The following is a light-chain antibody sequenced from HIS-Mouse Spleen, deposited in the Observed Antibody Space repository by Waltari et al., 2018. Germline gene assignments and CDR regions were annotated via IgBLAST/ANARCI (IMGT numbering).Light chain of an antibody. CDR2: EGS. CDR1: SSDFGSYNL. J-gene: IGLJ3*02. V-gene: IGLV2-23*01. Sequence: QSALTQPASVSGSPGQSITISCTGTSSDFGSYNLVPWYQQHPGKAPKLMIYEGSKRPSGVSNRFSGSKSGNTASLTISGLQAEDEADYYCCSYAGSSTVFGGGTKLTVL. CDR3: CSYAGSSTV.